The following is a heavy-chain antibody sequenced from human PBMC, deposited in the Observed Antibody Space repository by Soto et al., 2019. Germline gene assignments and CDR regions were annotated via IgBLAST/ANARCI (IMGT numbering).Heavy chain of an antibody. D-gene: IGHD3-3*02. V-gene: IGHV3-48*03. CDR1: GFIFSDYV. Sequence: GGSLRLSCAVSGFIFSDYVMNWVRQAPGKGLEWISYISSSGSAIYYADSVKGRFTISRDNAKNSLYLQMNSLRAEDTAFYYCARSPFLECNWAQGTLVTVSS. CDR2: ISSSGSAI. CDR3: ARSPFLECN. J-gene: IGHJ4*02.